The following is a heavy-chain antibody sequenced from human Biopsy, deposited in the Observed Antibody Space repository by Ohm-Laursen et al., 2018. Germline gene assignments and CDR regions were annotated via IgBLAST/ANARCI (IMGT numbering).Heavy chain of an antibody. CDR3: ATKLTGYFHH. CDR2: NIPILGTV. CDR1: GGTFSNYG. D-gene: IGHD3-9*01. Sequence: EASVKVSCKVPGGTFSNYGVNWVRQAPGQGLEWLGGNIPILGTVNYAQKFQDRVTVAADTSTSTATMELRSLRSDDTAVYYCATKLTGYFHHWGQGTLVIVSS. J-gene: IGHJ1*01. V-gene: IGHV1-69*06.